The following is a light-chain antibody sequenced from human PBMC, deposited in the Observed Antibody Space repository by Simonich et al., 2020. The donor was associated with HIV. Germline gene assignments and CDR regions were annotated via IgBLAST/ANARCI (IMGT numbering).Light chain of an antibody. CDR2: VDSDGSH. Sequence: QLVLTQSPSASASLGASVRLTCTLSSGHSRYDIAWHQQQPEKGPRYLMKVDSDGSHSKGDELPDRFSGSSYGAERYLTISSLQSEDEADYYCQTWGAGAGANWVFGGGTKLTVL. CDR3: QTWGAGAGANWV. V-gene: IGLV4-69*01. CDR1: SGHSRYD. J-gene: IGLJ3*02.